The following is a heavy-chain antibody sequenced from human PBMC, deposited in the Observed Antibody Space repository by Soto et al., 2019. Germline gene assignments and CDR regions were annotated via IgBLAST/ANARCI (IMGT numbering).Heavy chain of an antibody. CDR3: ARDWKDKDY. Sequence: GESLKISCAASGFTFSDYGMHWVRQAPGKGLEWVAVIWYDGTNKYYADSVKGRFTISRDNSKNTLYLQMNSLRAEDTAVYYCARDWKDKDYWGQGTLVTVSS. D-gene: IGHD1-1*01. CDR1: GFTFSDYG. CDR2: IWYDGTNK. V-gene: IGHV3-33*01. J-gene: IGHJ4*02.